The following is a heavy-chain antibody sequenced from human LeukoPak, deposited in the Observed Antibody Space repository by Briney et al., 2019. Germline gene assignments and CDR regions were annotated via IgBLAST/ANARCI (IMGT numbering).Heavy chain of an antibody. V-gene: IGHV3-23*01. D-gene: IGHD6-19*01. CDR1: GFTFSSYA. CDR3: AKPGHSSGWYRKKGGNWFDP. CDR2: ISGSGGST. J-gene: IGHJ5*02. Sequence: GGSLRLSCAASGFTFSSYAMSWVRQAPGKGLEWVSAISGSGGSTYYADSVKGRFTISRDNSKNTLYLQMNSLRAEDTAVYYCAKPGHSSGWYRKKGGNWFDPWGQGTPVTVS.